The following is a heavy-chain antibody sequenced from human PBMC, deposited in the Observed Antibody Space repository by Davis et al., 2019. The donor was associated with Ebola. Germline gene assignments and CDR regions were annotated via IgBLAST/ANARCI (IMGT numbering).Heavy chain of an antibody. CDR2: IWYDRSNK. Sequence: GESLKISRAASGFTFSSYGMHWVRQAPGKGLEWVAVIWYDRSNKYYADSVKGRFTISRDNSKNTLYLQMNSLRAEDTAVYYCARDPQWLVGFGFDYWGQGTLVTVSS. V-gene: IGHV3-33*01. CDR3: ARDPQWLVGFGFDY. CDR1: GFTFSSYG. D-gene: IGHD6-19*01. J-gene: IGHJ4*02.